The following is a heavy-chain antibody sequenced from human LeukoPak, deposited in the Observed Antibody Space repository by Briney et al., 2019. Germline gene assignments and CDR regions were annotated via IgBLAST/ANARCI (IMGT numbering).Heavy chain of an antibody. CDR2: IKQDGSEK. CDR3: ARDQDSYGRFYFDY. CDR1: GFTFSSYW. V-gene: IGHV3-7*01. Sequence: GGSLRLSCAASGFTFSSYWMSWVRQAPGKGLEWVANIKQDGSEKYYVDSVKGRFTISRDNAKNSLYLQMNSLRAEDTAVYYCARDQDSYGRFYFDYWGQGTLVTVSS. J-gene: IGHJ4*02. D-gene: IGHD5-18*01.